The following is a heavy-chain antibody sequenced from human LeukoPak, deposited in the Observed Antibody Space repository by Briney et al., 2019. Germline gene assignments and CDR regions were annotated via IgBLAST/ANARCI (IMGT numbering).Heavy chain of an antibody. D-gene: IGHD2-15*01. CDR1: GYTFTGYY. CDR3: ARVFIYCSGGSCYCDY. CDR2: INPNSGGT. J-gene: IGHJ4*02. V-gene: IGHV1-2*02. Sequence: ASVKVSCKASGYTFTGYYMHWVRQAPGQGLEWMGWINPNSGGTNYAQKFQGRVTTTRDTSISTAYMELSRLRSDDTAVYYCARVFIYCSGGSCYCDYWGQGTLVTVSS.